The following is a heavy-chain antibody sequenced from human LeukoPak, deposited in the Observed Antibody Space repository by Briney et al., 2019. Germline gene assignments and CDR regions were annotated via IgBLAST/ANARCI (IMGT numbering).Heavy chain of an antibody. CDR3: ARESPRTRQVWQQLFDGSYGAYYYYGMDV. CDR2: ISSNGGST. CDR1: GFTFSSYA. Sequence: PGGSLRLSCSASGFTFSSYAMHWARQAPGKGLEYVSAISSNGGSTYYADSVKGRFTIPRDNSKNTLYLQMSSLRAEDTAVYYCARESPRTRQVWQQLFDGSYGAYYYYGMDVWGQGTLVTVSS. J-gene: IGHJ6*02. D-gene: IGHD6-13*01. V-gene: IGHV3-64D*06.